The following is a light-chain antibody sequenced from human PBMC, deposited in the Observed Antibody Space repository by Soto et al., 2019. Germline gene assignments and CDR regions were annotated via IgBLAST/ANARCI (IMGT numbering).Light chain of an antibody. CDR3: QTWGTGIVV. J-gene: IGLJ2*01. CDR2: VNNDGSH. V-gene: IGLV4-69*01. CDR1: SGHNTYA. Sequence: QLVLTQSPSASASLGASVKLTCTLSSGHNTYAIAWHQQQPEKGPRFLMKVNNDGSHFKGDGIPDRFSGSSSGTDRYLTISSVQSEDEADYYCQTWGTGIVVFGGGTKLTVL.